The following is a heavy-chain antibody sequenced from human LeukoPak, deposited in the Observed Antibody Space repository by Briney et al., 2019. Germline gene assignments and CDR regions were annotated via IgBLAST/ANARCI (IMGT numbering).Heavy chain of an antibody. CDR3: ARVPSAEGGFDY. V-gene: IGHV4-34*01. CDR1: GGSFSGYY. CDR2: INHSGST. J-gene: IGHJ4*02. Sequence: KTSETLSLTCAVYGGSFSGYYWSWIRQPPGKGLEWIGEINHSGSTNYNPSLRSRVTISVDTSKNQFSLKLSSVTAADTAVYYCARVPSAEGGFDYWGQGALVTVSS. D-gene: IGHD3-16*01.